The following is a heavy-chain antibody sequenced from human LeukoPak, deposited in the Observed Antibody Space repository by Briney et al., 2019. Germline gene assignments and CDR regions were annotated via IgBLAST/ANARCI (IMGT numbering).Heavy chain of an antibody. CDR2: MNPNSGNT. V-gene: IGHV1-8*01. CDR3: ARDLTPIFGVVIITGTSWFDP. D-gene: IGHD3-3*01. Sequence: ASVKVSCKASGYTFTSYDINWVRQATGQGLEWMGWMNPNSGNTGYAQKFQGRVTMTRDTSTSTVYMELSSLRSEDTAVYYCARDLTPIFGVVIITGTSWFDPWGQGTLVTVSS. J-gene: IGHJ5*02. CDR1: GYTFTSYD.